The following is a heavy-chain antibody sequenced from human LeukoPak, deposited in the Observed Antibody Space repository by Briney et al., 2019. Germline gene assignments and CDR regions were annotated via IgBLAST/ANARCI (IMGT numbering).Heavy chain of an antibody. D-gene: IGHD3-16*01. CDR3: ARVRSKDVWRSYGTYYYYYYMDV. V-gene: IGHV4-59*12. CDR2: IYYSGST. CDR1: GFTFDDYG. J-gene: IGHJ6*03. Sequence: GSLRLSCAASGFTFDDYGMSWVRQAPGKGLEWIGSIYYSGSTNYNPSLKSRVTVSVDTSKNQFSLKLSSVTAADTAVYYCARVRSKDVWRSYGTYYYYYYMDVWGKGTTVTISS.